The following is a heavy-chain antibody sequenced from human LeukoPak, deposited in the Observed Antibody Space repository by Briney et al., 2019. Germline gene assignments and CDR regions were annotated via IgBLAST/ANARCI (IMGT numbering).Heavy chain of an antibody. D-gene: IGHD4-11*01. V-gene: IGHV4-59*01. CDR1: GGSISSYY. CDR3: ARFYSKYIFDY. Sequence: PSETLSLTCTVSGGSISSYYWSWIRQPPGKGLEWIGYIYYSGSTNYNPSLKSRVTISVDTSKNQFSLKLSSVTAADTAVYYCARFYSKYIFDYWGQGTLVTVSS. CDR2: IYYSGST. J-gene: IGHJ4*02.